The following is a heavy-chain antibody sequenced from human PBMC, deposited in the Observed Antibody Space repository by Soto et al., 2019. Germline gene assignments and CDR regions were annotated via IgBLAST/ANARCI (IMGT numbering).Heavy chain of an antibody. CDR3: ARDYAPPYYGSVYNWFDP. J-gene: IGHJ5*02. CDR2: IYYSGST. Sequence: SETLSLTCTVSGGSISSYYWSWIRQPPGKGLEWIGYIYYSGSTNYNPSLKRRVTISVDTSKNQFSLKLSSGTAADTAVYYCARDYAPPYYGSVYNWFDPWGQGTLVTVSS. D-gene: IGHD3-10*01. V-gene: IGHV4-59*01. CDR1: GGSISSYY.